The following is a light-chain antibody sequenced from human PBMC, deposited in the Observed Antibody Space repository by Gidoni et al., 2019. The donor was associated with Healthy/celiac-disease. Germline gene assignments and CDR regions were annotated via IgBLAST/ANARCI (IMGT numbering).Light chain of an antibody. CDR2: DAS. CDR3: QQFNLIFT. V-gene: IGKV1-13*02. J-gene: IGKJ3*01. CDR1: QSISSA. Sequence: AIQLTQSPSSLSASVGDRVTITCRASQSISSAVAWYQQKPGKAPKLLIYDASSLESGVPSRFSGSGSGTDFTLTISSLQPEDFATYYCQQFNLIFTFGPGTKVDIK.